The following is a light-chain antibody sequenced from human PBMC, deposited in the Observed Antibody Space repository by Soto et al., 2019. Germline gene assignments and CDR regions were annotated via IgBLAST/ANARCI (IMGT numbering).Light chain of an antibody. V-gene: IGLV1-51*01. CDR2: DNN. CDR3: GTWDSSLSAVV. Sequence: QYVLTQPPSVSEDPGQKVTISCPGSSSNIGNNYVYWYQQLPGTAPKLLIYDNNKRPSGITDRFTGSKSGTSATLGITGLQTGDEADYYFGTWDSSLSAVVVGGGTKLTVL. CDR1: SSNIGNNY. J-gene: IGLJ2*01.